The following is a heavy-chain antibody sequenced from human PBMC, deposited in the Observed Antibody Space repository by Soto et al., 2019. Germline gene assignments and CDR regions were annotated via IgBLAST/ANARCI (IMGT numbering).Heavy chain of an antibody. J-gene: IGHJ1*01. V-gene: IGHV3-30*18. D-gene: IGHD3-10*01. CDR3: AKGTRYYGSGSYYNIKNPEYFQH. Sequence: AGGSLRLSCAASGFTFSSYGMHWVRQAPGKGLEWVAVISYDGSNKYYADSVKGRFTISRDNSKNTLYLQMNSLRAEDTAVYYCAKGTRYYGSGSYYNIKNPEYFQHWGQGTLVTVSS. CDR2: ISYDGSNK. CDR1: GFTFSSYG.